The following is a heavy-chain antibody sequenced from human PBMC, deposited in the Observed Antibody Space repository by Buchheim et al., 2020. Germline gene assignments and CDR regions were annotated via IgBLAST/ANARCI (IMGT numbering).Heavy chain of an antibody. CDR3: ARDYRITIFGVVPINYYYYGMDV. CDR1: GGSISSGGYY. CDR2: IYYSGST. V-gene: IGHV4-31*03. D-gene: IGHD3-3*01. J-gene: IGHJ6*02. Sequence: QVQLQESGPGLVKPSQTLSLTCTVSGGSISSGGYYWSWIRQHPGKGLEWIGYIYYSGSTYYNPSLKSRVTISVDPSKNQFSLKLSSVTAADTAVYYCARDYRITIFGVVPINYYYYGMDVWGQGTT.